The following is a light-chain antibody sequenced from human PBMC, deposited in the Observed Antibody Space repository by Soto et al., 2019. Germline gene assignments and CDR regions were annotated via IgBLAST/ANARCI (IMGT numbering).Light chain of an antibody. CDR3: QQRHMWPIT. J-gene: IGKJ5*01. Sequence: EIVLTQSPGTLSLSPGERATLSCRASQSVSSSYLAWYQQKPGQAPRLLIYLTSNRATGIPDRFSGSGSGTDFTLTISRLEPEDFAVYYCQQRHMWPITICQGTRLEIK. V-gene: IGKV3D-20*02. CDR2: LTS. CDR1: QSVSSSY.